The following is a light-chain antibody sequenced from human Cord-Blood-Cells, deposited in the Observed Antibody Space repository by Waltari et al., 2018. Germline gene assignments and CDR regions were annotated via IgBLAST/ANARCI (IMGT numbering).Light chain of an antibody. CDR3: QQSYSTPRT. V-gene: IGKV1-39*01. CDR2: DAS. J-gene: IGKJ1*01. CDR1: QSISSY. Sequence: DIQMTQPPSSPSASVGDRVHITCRASQSISSYLNWYQQKPGKAPKLLIYDASSLQSGVPSRFSGSGSGTDFTLTISSLQPEDFATYYCQQSYSTPRTFGQGTKVEIK.